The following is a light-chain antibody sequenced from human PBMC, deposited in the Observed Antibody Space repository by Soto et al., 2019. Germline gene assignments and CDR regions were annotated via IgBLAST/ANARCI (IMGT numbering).Light chain of an antibody. CDR3: QQYNNVPLT. V-gene: IGKV1-33*01. Sequence: DIQMTQSPSSLSASVGDRVTITCQASQDITNDLNWYQQKPGKAPKVLIYEASNLGTMVPSRFSGSGSGTDFTFTISSLQPEDIAKYFCQQYNNVPLTFGGGTKVEIK. CDR1: QDITND. CDR2: EAS. J-gene: IGKJ4*01.